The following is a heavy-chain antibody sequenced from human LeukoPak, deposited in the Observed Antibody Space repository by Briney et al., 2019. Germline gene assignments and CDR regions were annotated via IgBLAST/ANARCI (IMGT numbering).Heavy chain of an antibody. Sequence: GGSLRLSCAASGFTFSDYWMSWVRQAPGKGLEWVANIKQDGSEKYYVDSVKGRFTISRDNAKNSLYLQMNSLRAEDTALYYCARDDIAVAGTDYWGQGTLVTVSS. CDR2: IKQDGSEK. D-gene: IGHD6-19*01. CDR1: GFTFSDYW. J-gene: IGHJ4*02. V-gene: IGHV3-7*03. CDR3: ARDDIAVAGTDY.